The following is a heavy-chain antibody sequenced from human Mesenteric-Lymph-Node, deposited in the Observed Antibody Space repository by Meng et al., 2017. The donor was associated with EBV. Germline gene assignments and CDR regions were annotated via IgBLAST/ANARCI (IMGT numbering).Heavy chain of an antibody. CDR1: GGSISSYY. CDR2: IYYSGST. V-gene: IGHV4-59*01. J-gene: IGHJ6*02. Sequence: QGQPQESGPGLVKPSETLSLTCTVSGGSISSYYWSWIRQPPGKGLEWIGYIYYSGSTNYNPSLKSRVTISVDTSKNQFSLKLSSVTAADTAVYYCARDGWGYGDYGHNYYYGMDVWGQGTTVTVSS. D-gene: IGHD4-17*01. CDR3: ARDGWGYGDYGHNYYYGMDV.